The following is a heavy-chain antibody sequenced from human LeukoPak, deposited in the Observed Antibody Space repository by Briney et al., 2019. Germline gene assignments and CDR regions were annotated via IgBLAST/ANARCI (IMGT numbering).Heavy chain of an antibody. CDR2: LYYDGDT. V-gene: IGHV4-39*01. Sequence: SETLSLTCTVSGASIRSNSLHWVWIRQAQGKDREWIGTLYYDGDTFYNPSLKSRVTMSVDTSASQFSLKLPSVTAADTAVYYCAVLLYRHYHWFDSWGRGTLVSVSS. CDR3: AVLLYRHYHWFDS. CDR1: GASIRSNSLH. J-gene: IGHJ5*01. D-gene: IGHD3-16*02.